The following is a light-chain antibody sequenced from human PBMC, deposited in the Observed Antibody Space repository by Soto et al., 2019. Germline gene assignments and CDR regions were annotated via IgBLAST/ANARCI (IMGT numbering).Light chain of an antibody. Sequence: EIVLTQSPATLSLSPGERATLSCRASQSISSHLAWYQQKPGQAPRLVMYDASNRATGIPARCSGSGSGTDFTLTISSLEPEDFALYYWQQRVHCPLTFGGGTKVEIK. V-gene: IGKV3-11*01. CDR3: QQRVHCPLT. CDR1: QSISSH. CDR2: DAS. J-gene: IGKJ4*01.